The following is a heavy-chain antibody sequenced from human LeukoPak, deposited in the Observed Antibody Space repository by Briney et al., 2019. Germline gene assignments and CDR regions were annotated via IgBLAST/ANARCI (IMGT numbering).Heavy chain of an antibody. D-gene: IGHD3-9*01. CDR2: IIPIFGTA. V-gene: IGHV1-69*13. J-gene: IGHJ3*02. CDR1: GGTFSSYA. CDR3: ARASLTPKYYDILTGGDAFDI. Sequence: GASVKVSCKASGGTFSSYAISWVRQAPGQGLEWMGGIIPIFGTAIYAQKFQGRVTITADESTSTAYMELSSLRSEDTAVYYCARASLTPKYYDILTGGDAFDIWGQGTMVTVSS.